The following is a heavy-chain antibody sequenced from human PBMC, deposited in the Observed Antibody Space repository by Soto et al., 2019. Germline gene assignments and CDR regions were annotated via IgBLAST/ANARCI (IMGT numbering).Heavy chain of an antibody. CDR2: IFHDGNT. Sequence: SLTCAVSGASIGSGGWWSWVRQPPGKGLEWIAEIFHDGNTNYSPSLKSRVTISVDKSQNQFSLNAYSVTAADTAVYYCARHEGWTGPDQWGQGTLVTVSS. J-gene: IGHJ5*02. D-gene: IGHD2-8*02. CDR1: GASIGSGGW. V-gene: IGHV4-4*02. CDR3: ARHEGWTGPDQ.